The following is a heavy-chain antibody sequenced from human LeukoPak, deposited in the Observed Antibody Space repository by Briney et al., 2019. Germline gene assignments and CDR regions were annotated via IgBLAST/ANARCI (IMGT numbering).Heavy chain of an antibody. CDR2: IYYSGST. CDR3: ARQRGDEYYYETIGYDYVGSQFDP. V-gene: IGHV4-39*01. Sequence: SETLSLTCTVSGGSISSSSYYWGWIRQPPGKGLEWIGSIYYSGSTYYNPSLKSRVTISVDTSKNQFSLKLSSVTAADTAVYYCARQRGDEYYYETIGYDYVGSQFDPWGQGTLVTVSS. CDR1: GGSISSSSYY. J-gene: IGHJ5*02. D-gene: IGHD3-22*01.